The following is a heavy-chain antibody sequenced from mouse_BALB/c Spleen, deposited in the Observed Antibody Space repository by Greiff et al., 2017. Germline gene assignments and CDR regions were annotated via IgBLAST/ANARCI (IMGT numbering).Heavy chain of an antibody. D-gene: IGHD1-1*01. J-gene: IGHJ4*01. CDR3: ANYYGSPPRGAMDY. CDR1: GFTFSSYG. CDR2: ISSGGSYT. V-gene: IGHV5-6*01. Sequence: EVQGVESGGDLVKPGGSLKLSCAASGFTFSSYGMSWVRQTPDKRLEWVATISSGGSYTYYPDSVKGRFTISRDNAKNTLYLQMSSLKSEDTAMYYCANYYGSPPRGAMDYWGQGTSVTVSS.